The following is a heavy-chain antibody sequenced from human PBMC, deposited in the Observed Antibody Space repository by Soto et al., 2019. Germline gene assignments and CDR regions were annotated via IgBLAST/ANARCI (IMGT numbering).Heavy chain of an antibody. CDR3: AKSLYYYDSSPLDH. J-gene: IGHJ4*02. V-gene: IGHV3-43D*04. CDR1: GFDFEDYA. Sequence: VQLVESGGIGVQTGGSLRLSCAAAGFDFEDYAMHWVRQVPGKGLEWVSLTNSDGTDSYYAESVKGRFTISRDNAKTTLYLQMDRLRPEDTALYFCAKSLYYYDSSPLDHWGQGTLVTVSS. CDR2: TNSDGTDS. D-gene: IGHD3-22*01.